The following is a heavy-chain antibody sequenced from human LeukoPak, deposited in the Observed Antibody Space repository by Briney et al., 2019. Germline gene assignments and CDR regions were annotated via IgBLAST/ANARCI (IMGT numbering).Heavy chain of an antibody. D-gene: IGHD3-22*01. V-gene: IGHV3-21*01. Sequence: PRGSLRLSWAASGFTFSSYSMNWVRQAPGKGLEWVSSISSSSSYIYYADSVKGRFTNSRDNAKNSLYLQMNSLRAEDTAVYYCARDQGGYDSSGYYYEPYYFDYWGQRTLVTVSS. CDR3: ARDQGGYDSSGYYYEPYYFDY. J-gene: IGHJ4*02. CDR2: ISSSSSYI. CDR1: GFTFSSYS.